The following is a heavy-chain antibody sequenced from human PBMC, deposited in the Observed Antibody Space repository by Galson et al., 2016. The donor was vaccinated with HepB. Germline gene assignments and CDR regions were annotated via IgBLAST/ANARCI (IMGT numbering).Heavy chain of an antibody. D-gene: IGHD6-19*01. CDR2: ISGGGTTT. CDR3: TRDGWTSNWFGY. Sequence: SLRLSCAASGFTFSSYAMSWVRQAPGKGLEWVSVISGGGTTTYYADSVKGRFTISRDNSKKTLYLQMDSLRVEDTAVYYCTRDGWTSNWFGYWGQGTLVTVSS. V-gene: IGHV3-23*01. CDR1: GFTFSSYA. J-gene: IGHJ5*01.